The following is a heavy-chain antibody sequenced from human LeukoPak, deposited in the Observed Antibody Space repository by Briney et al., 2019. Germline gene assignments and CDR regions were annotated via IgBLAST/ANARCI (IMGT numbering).Heavy chain of an antibody. V-gene: IGHV4-59*01. J-gene: IGHJ3*02. CDR1: GGSISSYY. CDR3: ARAPHQSVPYSGSPYAFDI. CDR2: IYYSGST. D-gene: IGHD1-26*01. Sequence: PSETLSLTCTVSGGSISSYYWSWIRQPPGKGLEWIGHIYYSGSTNYNPSLKSRVTISVDTSKNQFSLKLSSVTAADTAVYYCARAPHQSVPYSGSPYAFDIWGQGTMVTVSS.